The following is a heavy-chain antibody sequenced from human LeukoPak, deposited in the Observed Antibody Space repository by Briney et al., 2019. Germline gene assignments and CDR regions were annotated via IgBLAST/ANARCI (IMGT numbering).Heavy chain of an antibody. CDR2: INHSGST. D-gene: IGHD3-22*01. V-gene: IGHV4-34*01. Sequence: SETLSLTCAVYGGSFSGYYWSWIRQPPGKGLEWIGEINHSGSTNYNPSLKSRVTISVDTSKNQFSLKLSSVTAADTAVYYCASSPTRRDYYDSSGYYFRTLYYWGQGTLVTVSS. CDR1: GGSFSGYY. CDR3: ASSPTRRDYYDSSGYYFRTLYY. J-gene: IGHJ4*02.